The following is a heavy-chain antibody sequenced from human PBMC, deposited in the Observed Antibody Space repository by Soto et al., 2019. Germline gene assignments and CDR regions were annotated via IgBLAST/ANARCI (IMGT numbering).Heavy chain of an antibody. D-gene: IGHD3-22*01. CDR3: ARTYDSSGYPSWYFDY. V-gene: IGHV3-33*01. Sequence: PGGSLRLSCAASGFTFSSYGMHWVRQAPGKGLEWVAVIWYDGSNKYYADSVKGRFTISRDNSKNTLYLQMNSLRAEDTVVFYCARTYDSSGYPSWYFDYWGQGTLVTVSS. J-gene: IGHJ4*02. CDR2: IWYDGSNK. CDR1: GFTFSSYG.